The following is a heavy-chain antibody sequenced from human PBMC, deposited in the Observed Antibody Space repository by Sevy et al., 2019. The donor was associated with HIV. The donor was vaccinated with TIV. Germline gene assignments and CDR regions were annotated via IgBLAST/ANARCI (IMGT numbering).Heavy chain of an antibody. V-gene: IGHV3-23*01. CDR1: GFKFFSYA. D-gene: IGHD7-27*01. Sequence: GGSLRLSCVASGFKFFSYAMTWVRQAPGKGLEWVSSVNGGGSTYYADSVKGRFTISRDNSKNTVYLQMHSLRADDTAVYYCAKGANWDPPYFCDYWGQGNMVTVSS. CDR2: VNGGGST. J-gene: IGHJ4*02. CDR3: AKGANWDPPYFCDY.